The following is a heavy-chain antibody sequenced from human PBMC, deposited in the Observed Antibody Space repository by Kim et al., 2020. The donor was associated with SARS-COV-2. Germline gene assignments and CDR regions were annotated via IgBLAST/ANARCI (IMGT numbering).Heavy chain of an antibody. J-gene: IGHJ3*01. CDR3: ARERKGYRNAFDL. CDR1: GGSIDTGAYY. CDR2: IYSSGNT. D-gene: IGHD5-18*01. V-gene: IGHV4-31*03. Sequence: SETLSLTCSVSGGSIDTGAYYWTWIRQHPGKGLEWIGNIYSSGNTYNNPALKSRLSISIDTSQSQFSLTLTPVTAADTAIYFCARERKGYRNAFDLWGQGTKVIVSS.